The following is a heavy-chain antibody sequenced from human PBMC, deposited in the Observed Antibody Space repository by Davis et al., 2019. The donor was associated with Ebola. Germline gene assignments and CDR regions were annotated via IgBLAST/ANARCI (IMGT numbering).Heavy chain of an antibody. J-gene: IGHJ4*02. CDR1: GFTFSNYG. CDR3: ARVSVVIASWFYFDY. V-gene: IGHV3-33*01. Sequence: GEPLKISCEASGFTFSNYGMHWVRQAPGKGLEWVAVIWVDGSSQDYADSVKGRFTISRDNSKSTLYLQMDSLRAEDTAVYYCARVSVVIASWFYFDYWGQGTLVTVSS. D-gene: IGHD2-21*01. CDR2: IWVDGSSQ.